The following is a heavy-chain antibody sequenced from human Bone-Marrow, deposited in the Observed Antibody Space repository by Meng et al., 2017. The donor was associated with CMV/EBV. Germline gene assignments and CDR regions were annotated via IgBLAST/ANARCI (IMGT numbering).Heavy chain of an antibody. D-gene: IGHD2-15*01. J-gene: IGHJ3*02. CDR3: ARAYLVVGGAFDI. CDR2: INHSGST. Sequence: SETLSLTCAVYGGSFSGYYWSWIRQPPGKGLEWIGEINHSGSTNYNPSLKSRVTISVDTSKNQFSLKLSSVTAADTAVYYCARAYLVVGGAFDIGGQGTMVTVSS. V-gene: IGHV4-34*01. CDR1: GGSFSGYY.